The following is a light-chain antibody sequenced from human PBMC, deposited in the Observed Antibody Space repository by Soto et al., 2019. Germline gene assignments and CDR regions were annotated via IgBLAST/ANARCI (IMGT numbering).Light chain of an antibody. V-gene: IGLV2-8*01. Sequence: QSVLTQPPSASGSPGQSVTISCTGASSDVGSYNFVSWYQQHPGKAPKLLIYDVTQRPSGVPDRFSGSKSGNTASLTGSGLLAEDESDYYCTSYAGSTIPVVFGGGTKVTVL. CDR1: SSDVGSYNF. CDR2: DVT. J-gene: IGLJ2*01. CDR3: TSYAGSTIPVV.